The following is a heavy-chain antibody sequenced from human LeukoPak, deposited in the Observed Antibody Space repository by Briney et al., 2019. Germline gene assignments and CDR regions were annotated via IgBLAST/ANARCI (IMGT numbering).Heavy chain of an antibody. CDR1: GGSISSHY. CDR2: ISYTGST. V-gene: IGHV4-59*08. J-gene: IGHJ4*02. Sequence: SETLSLTCTVSGGSISSHYWSWIRQSPGKRLEGIGHISYTGSTNYNPSLKSRATMSVDTSKNQFSLKLSSVTAADSAVYYCARQDDSSGFLDYWGQGTLVTVSS. CDR3: ARQDDSSGFLDY. D-gene: IGHD3-22*01.